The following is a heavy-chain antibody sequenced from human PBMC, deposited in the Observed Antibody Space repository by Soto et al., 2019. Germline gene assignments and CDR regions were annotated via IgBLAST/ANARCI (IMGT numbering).Heavy chain of an antibody. J-gene: IGHJ6*02. D-gene: IGHD1-26*01. CDR1: GFTFSSYS. Sequence: PGGSLRLYCAASGFTFSSYSMNWVRQAPGKGLEWVSSISSSSSYIYYADSVKGRFTISRDNAKNSLYLQMNSLRAEDTAVYYCATIEFSGSYLRMDVWGQGTTVTVSS. CDR2: ISSSSSYI. V-gene: IGHV3-21*01. CDR3: ATIEFSGSYLRMDV.